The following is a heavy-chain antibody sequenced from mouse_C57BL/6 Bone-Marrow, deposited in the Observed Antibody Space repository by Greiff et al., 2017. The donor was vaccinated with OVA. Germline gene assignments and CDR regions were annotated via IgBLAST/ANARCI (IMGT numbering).Heavy chain of an antibody. CDR1: GFNIKDDY. CDR2: IDPENGDT. J-gene: IGHJ2*01. Sequence: VQLQQSGAELVRPGASVKLSCTASGFNIKDDYMHWVKQRPEQGLEWIGWIDPENGDTEYASKFQGKATITADTSSNTAYLQLSSLTSEDTAVYYYIPSSGSSYYFDYWGQGTTLTVSS. CDR3: IPSSGSSYYFDY. D-gene: IGHD3-2*02. V-gene: IGHV14-4*01.